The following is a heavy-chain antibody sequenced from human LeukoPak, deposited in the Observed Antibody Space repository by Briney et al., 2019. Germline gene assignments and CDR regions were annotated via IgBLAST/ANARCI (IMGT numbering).Heavy chain of an antibody. J-gene: IGHJ4*02. V-gene: IGHV1-69*13. CDR1: GGTFISYA. D-gene: IGHD3-10*01. CDR2: IIPIFGTA. CDR3: ARVRVRGVISQPFDY. Sequence: SVKVSCKASGGTFISYAISWVRQAPGQGLEWMGGIIPIFGTANYAQKFQGRVTITADESTSTAYMELSSLRSEDTAVYYCARVRVRGVISQPFDYWGQGTLVTVSS.